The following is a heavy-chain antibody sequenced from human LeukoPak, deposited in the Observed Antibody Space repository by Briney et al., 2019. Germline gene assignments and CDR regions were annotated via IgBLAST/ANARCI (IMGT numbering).Heavy chain of an antibody. J-gene: IGHJ5*01. V-gene: IGHV4-39*07. Sequence: SETLSLTCNVSGDSIGSSSYYWGWIRQTPEKGLEWIGSIFYSGSTYYTPSLKSRVTMSLDTSKNQFSLRLTSVTAADTAVYYCARQVAIVEPTDPNWFDSWGQGTLVTASS. D-gene: IGHD1-26*01. CDR1: GDSIGSSSYY. CDR3: ARQVAIVEPTDPNWFDS. CDR2: IFYSGST.